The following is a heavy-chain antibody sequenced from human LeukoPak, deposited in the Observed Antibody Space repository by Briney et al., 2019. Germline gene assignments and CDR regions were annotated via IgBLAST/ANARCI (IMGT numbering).Heavy chain of an antibody. V-gene: IGHV7-4-1*02. CDR1: GYTFNTYA. CDR2: INTNTGKP. D-gene: IGHD1-7*01. Sequence: ASVKVSCKASGYTFNTYAMNWVRQAPGRGLEWMGWINTNTGKPTYVQGFRGRFDFSLDTSVSTAYLQISSLKTEDTAVYYCARSGADNWNYEFDYWGQGTLVTVSS. CDR3: ARSGADNWNYEFDY. J-gene: IGHJ4*02.